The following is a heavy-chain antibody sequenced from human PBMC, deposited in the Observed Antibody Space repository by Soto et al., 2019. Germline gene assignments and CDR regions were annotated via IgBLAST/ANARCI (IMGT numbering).Heavy chain of an antibody. Sequence: QVQLVQSGAEVKKPGASVKVSCKASGYTFTSYAMHWVRQAPGQRLEWMGWINAGNGNTKYSQKFQGRVTITRDTSASTAYMELSSLRSEDTAIFYCARATYTSGGSPTFAMDVWGQGTTVTVSS. J-gene: IGHJ6*02. CDR3: ARATYTSGGSPTFAMDV. CDR1: GYTFTSYA. D-gene: IGHD3-10*01. CDR2: INAGNGNT. V-gene: IGHV1-3*01.